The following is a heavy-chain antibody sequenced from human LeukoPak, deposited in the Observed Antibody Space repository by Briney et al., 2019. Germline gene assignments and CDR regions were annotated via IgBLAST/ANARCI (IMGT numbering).Heavy chain of an antibody. D-gene: IGHD3-16*02. CDR1: GFTFSSYS. Sequence: GGSLRLSCAASGFTFSSYSMNWVRQAPGKGLEWVSYISSSSSTIYYADSVKGRFTISRDNAKNSLYLQMNSLRAEDTAVYYCARDGRAFGGVIVMRYWGQGTLVTVPS. CDR2: ISSSSSTI. J-gene: IGHJ4*02. CDR3: ARDGRAFGGVIVMRY. V-gene: IGHV3-48*01.